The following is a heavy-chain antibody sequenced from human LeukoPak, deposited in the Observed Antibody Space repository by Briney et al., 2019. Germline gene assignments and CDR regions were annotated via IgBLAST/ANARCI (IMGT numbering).Heavy chain of an antibody. CDR3: TKKEWDLLTDAFDI. Sequence: KSGGSLRLSCAASGFTFSSYAMSWVRQAPGKGLEWVSVISGSGGSTDYADSVKGRFTISRDNSKNTLYLQMNSLRAEDTAVYYCTKKEWDLLTDAFDIWGQGTMVTVSS. J-gene: IGHJ3*02. D-gene: IGHD1-26*01. CDR1: GFTFSSYA. CDR2: ISGSGGST. V-gene: IGHV3-23*01.